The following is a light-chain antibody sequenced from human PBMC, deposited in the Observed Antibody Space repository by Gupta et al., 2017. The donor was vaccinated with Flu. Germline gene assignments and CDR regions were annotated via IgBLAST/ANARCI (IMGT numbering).Light chain of an antibody. Sequence: SVTISCTGSSGDVGAYNSVSWHQQSPGRAPILLIYEVTKRPAGVADRFSGSKSGNTASLTVSGLQADDEAVYYCFSHAGNCNVMFGGGTKLTVV. CDR3: FSHAGNCNVM. CDR1: SGDVGAYNS. J-gene: IGLJ3*02. CDR2: EVT. V-gene: IGLV2-8*01.